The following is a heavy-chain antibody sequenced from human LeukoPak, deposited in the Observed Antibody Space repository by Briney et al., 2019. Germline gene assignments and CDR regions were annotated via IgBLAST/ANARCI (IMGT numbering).Heavy chain of an antibody. CDR1: GYPISSGYY. CDR2: TYHSGST. CDR3: ARASYYYDRSGNYYVSHFDY. D-gene: IGHD3-22*01. Sequence: SETLTLTCTVSGYPISSGYYWGWIRQPPGKGLEWIGSTYHSGSTYYNPSLKSRVTISVDTSKNQFSLRLSSVTAADTAVFYCARASYYYDRSGNYYVSHFDYWGQGTLVTVSS. J-gene: IGHJ4*02. V-gene: IGHV4-38-2*02.